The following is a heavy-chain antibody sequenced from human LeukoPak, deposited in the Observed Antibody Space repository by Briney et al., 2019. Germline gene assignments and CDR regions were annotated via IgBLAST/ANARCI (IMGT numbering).Heavy chain of an antibody. V-gene: IGHV3-21*01. D-gene: IGHD2-21*02. CDR2: ISSSSSYI. CDR1: GFTFSSYS. J-gene: IGHJ3*02. CDR3: ARDRSEVYCGGDCYPGDAFDI. Sequence: GGSLRLSCAASGFTFSSYSMNWVRQAPGKGLERVSSISSSSSYIYYADSVKGRFTISRDNAKNSLYLQMNSLRVEDTSIYYCARDRSEVYCGGDCYPGDAFDIWGQGTMVTVSS.